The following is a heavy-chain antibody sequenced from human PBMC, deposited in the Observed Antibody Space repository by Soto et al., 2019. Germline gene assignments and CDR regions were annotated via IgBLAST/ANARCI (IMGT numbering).Heavy chain of an antibody. CDR2: IRSKANSYAT. V-gene: IGHV3-73*02. D-gene: IGHD3-22*01. CDR3: TSSALIDYYYYYGMDV. J-gene: IGHJ6*02. Sequence: EVQLVESGGGLVQPGGSRKLSCPASGFTFSGSAMHWVRQASGKGLEWVGRIRSKANSYATAYAASVKGRFTISRDDSKNTAYLQMNSLKTEDTAVYYCTSSALIDYYYYYGMDVWGQGTTVTVSS. CDR1: GFTFSGSA.